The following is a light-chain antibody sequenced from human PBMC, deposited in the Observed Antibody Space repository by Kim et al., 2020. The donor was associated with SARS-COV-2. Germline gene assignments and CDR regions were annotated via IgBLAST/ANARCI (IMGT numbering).Light chain of an antibody. CDR3: CSFSGTNTGV. CDR2: DVT. V-gene: IGLV2-11*03. J-gene: IGLJ1*01. CDR1: GNDVGGYNY. Sequence: GHSVTISGTGTGNDVGGYNYVSWYQQHPDKVPKLIMFDVTERPSGVPDRFSGSKSGNTASLTISGLQAEDEADYYCCSFSGTNTGVFGTGTKVTVL.